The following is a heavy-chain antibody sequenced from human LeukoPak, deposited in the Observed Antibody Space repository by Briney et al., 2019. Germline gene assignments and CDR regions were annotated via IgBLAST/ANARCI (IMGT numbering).Heavy chain of an antibody. CDR1: GFTFSYYN. CDR3: ARDGELHSAFDI. J-gene: IGHJ3*02. V-gene: IGHV3-21*01. D-gene: IGHD1-7*01. Sequence: KPGGSLRLSCAASGFTFSYYNMNWVRQAPGKGLEWVSSISTSSSYIYYADSVKGRFTISRDNAKNSLYLQMNSLRAEDTAVYYCARDGELHSAFDIWGQGTMVTVSS. CDR2: ISTSSSYI.